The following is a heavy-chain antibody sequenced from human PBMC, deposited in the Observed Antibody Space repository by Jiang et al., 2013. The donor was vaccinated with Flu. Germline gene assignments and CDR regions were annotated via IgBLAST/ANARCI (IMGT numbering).Heavy chain of an antibody. V-gene: IGHV3-64*01. CDR1: GFTFSSYA. CDR3: ARSRLITISPDY. Sequence: EVQLVESGGGLVQPGGSLRLSCAASGFTFSSYAMHWVRQAPGKGLEYVSAISSNGGSTYYANSVKGRFTISRDNSKNTLYLQMGSLRAEDMAVYYCARSRLITISPDYWGQGTLVTVSS. J-gene: IGHJ4*02. D-gene: IGHD3-3*01. CDR2: ISSNGGST.